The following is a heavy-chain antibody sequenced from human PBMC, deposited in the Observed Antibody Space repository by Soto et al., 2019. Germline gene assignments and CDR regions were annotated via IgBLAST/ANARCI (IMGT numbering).Heavy chain of an antibody. CDR2: INEDESEK. J-gene: IGHJ5*02. D-gene: IGHD4-4*01. Sequence: EVQLVESGGGVVQPGGSLRLSCVASGFTFRSYWMSWVRQAPGKGLEWVANINEDESEKNYVDSVKGRFTISRDNAKNSLYLQMNSLRAEDTAMYFCARGDFYSGDPWGQGTLVTVSP. CDR3: ARGDFYSGDP. CDR1: GFTFRSYW. V-gene: IGHV3-7*05.